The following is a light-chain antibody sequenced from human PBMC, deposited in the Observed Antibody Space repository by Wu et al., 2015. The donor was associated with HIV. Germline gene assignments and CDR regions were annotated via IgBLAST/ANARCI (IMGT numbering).Light chain of an antibody. J-gene: IGKJ4*01. V-gene: IGKV1-13*02. CDR1: QGVSSD. CDR3: QQFKTYPLT. CDR2: GVS. Sequence: AIQLTQSPSSLSASVGDRLTITCRTSQGVSSDLAWYQQKPGKAPKLLIYGVSALESGVPSRFSGSGFGAEFTLTISSLQPEXVATYYCQQFKTYPLTFGGGTKVEIK.